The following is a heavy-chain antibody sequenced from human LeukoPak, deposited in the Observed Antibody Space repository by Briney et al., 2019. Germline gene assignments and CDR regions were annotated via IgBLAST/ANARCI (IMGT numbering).Heavy chain of an antibody. D-gene: IGHD3-10*01. Sequence: GASVKVSCKASGYTFTSYGISWVRRAPGQGLEWMGWISAYNGNTNYAQKLQGRVTMTTDTSTSTAYMELRSLRSDDTAVYYCARDLIPMVRGVIITRVQSAFDYWGQGTLVTVSS. CDR1: GYTFTSYG. V-gene: IGHV1-18*01. J-gene: IGHJ4*02. CDR3: ARDLIPMVRGVIITRVQSAFDY. CDR2: ISAYNGNT.